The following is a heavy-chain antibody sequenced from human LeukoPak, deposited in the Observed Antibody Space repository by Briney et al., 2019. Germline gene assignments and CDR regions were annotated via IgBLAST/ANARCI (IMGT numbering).Heavy chain of an antibody. V-gene: IGHV4-34*01. CDR1: GGSFSGYY. D-gene: IGHD3-22*01. Sequence: SETLSLTCAVYGGSFSGYYWSWIRKPPGKGLDWIGEINHSGSTNYNPSLKSRVTISVDTSKNQFSLKLSSVTAADTAVYYCARFYRYYDSSGYYLAAFDIWGQGTMVTVSS. J-gene: IGHJ3*02. CDR2: INHSGST. CDR3: ARFYRYYDSSGYYLAAFDI.